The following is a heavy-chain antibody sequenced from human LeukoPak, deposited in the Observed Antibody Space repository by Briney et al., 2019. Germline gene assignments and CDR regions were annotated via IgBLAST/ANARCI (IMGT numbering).Heavy chain of an antibody. CDR2: IKQDGSEK. Sequence: GGSLRLSCAASGFTFSSYWMSWVRQAPGKGLEWVANIKQDGSEKYYVDSVKGRFTISRDNAKNSLYLQMNSLRAEDTAVYYCARLGSGWADAFDIWGQGTMVTVSP. CDR1: GFTFSSYW. V-gene: IGHV3-7*01. J-gene: IGHJ3*02. CDR3: ARLGSGWADAFDI. D-gene: IGHD6-19*01.